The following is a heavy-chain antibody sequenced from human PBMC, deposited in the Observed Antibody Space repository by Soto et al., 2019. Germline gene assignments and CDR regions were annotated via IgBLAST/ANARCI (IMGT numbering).Heavy chain of an antibody. D-gene: IGHD3-10*01. CDR1: SGPDRSHN. Sequence: QVQLQQSGPRLVKPSETLSLTCTVSSGPDRSHNWGWIRQPPGRGLEWIGYVYYTGVTAYNPSLPRRVTIAADTSTHHIPPTLTSVTAADTAVYYCVRQGIDTLHGLVDVWGQGTTVSVSS. CDR3: VRQGIDTLHGLVDV. J-gene: IGHJ6*02. V-gene: IGHV4-59*08. CDR2: VYYTGVT.